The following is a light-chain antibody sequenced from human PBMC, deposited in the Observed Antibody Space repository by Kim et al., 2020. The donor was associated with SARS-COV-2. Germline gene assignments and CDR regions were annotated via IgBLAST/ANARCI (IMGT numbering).Light chain of an antibody. V-gene: IGKV1-27*01. Sequence: SASVGDRVTITCRASQDISNYLGWFQLKPGKAPKLLIYAASALQPGVPSRFSGSGSGTDFTLTVTSLQPEDVATYYCQKCDSAPWTFGQGTKLEI. CDR1: QDISNY. J-gene: IGKJ1*01. CDR3: QKCDSAPWT. CDR2: AAS.